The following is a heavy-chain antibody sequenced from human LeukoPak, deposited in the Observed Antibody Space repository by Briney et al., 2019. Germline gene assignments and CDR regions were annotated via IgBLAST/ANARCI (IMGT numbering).Heavy chain of an antibody. D-gene: IGHD2-2*01. J-gene: IGHJ3*02. CDR2: MNPNSGNT. CDR1: GYTFTSYD. V-gene: IGHV1-8*03. CDR3: ERGIGGYCSSASCVFDM. Sequence: ASVKVSCKASGYTFTSYDINWVRQATGQGLEWMGWMNPNSGNTGYAQKFQGRVTITRNTSISTAYMELSSLTSEDTAVYYCERGIGGYCSSASCVFDMWGQGTMVTVSS.